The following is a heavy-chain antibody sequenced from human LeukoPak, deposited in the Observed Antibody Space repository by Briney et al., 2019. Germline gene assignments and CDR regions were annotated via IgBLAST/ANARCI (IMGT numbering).Heavy chain of an antibody. CDR3: AKDFYSGRLGYFDF. CDR1: GFTFSTYG. D-gene: IGHD1-26*01. J-gene: IGHJ4*02. V-gene: IGHV3-30*02. CDR2: IRYDGSSQ. Sequence: GGSLRLSCAASGFTFSTYGMHWVRQAPGKGLEWVAFIRYDGSSQYYAESVKGRFTISRYKSRNTLYLQMNSLRAEDTAVYYCAKDFYSGRLGYFDFWGQGTLVTVSS.